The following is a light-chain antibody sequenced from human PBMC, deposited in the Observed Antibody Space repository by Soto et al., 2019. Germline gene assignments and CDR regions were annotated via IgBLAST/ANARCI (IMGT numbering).Light chain of an antibody. CDR2: DAS. V-gene: IGKV1-33*01. CDR1: QDISNY. Sequence: DIQMTQSPSSLSASVGDRVTITCQASQDISNYLNWYQQKPGKAPKLLIYDASNLETGVPSRFSGSGSGTDFTFTISSLQPEDIATYYFQQYVNLPLPSGPGTKVVIK. CDR3: QQYVNLPLP. J-gene: IGKJ3*01.